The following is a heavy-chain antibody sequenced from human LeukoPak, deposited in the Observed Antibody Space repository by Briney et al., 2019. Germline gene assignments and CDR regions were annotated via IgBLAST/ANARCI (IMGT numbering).Heavy chain of an antibody. CDR1: GYTFTSYG. V-gene: IGHV1-18*01. J-gene: IGHJ5*02. CDR3: ARDGGDIVVVPAGSFDP. Sequence: ASVKVSCKASGYTFTSYGISWMRQAPGQGLEWMGWISAYNGNTNYAQKLQGRVTMTTDTSTSTAYMELRSLRSDDTAVYYCARDGGDIVVVPAGSFDPWGQGTLVTVSS. D-gene: IGHD2-2*01. CDR2: ISAYNGNT.